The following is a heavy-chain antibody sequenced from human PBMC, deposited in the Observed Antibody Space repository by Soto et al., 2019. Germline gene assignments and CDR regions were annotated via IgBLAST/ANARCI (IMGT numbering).Heavy chain of an antibody. CDR3: AKDIRALWGSYYMDV. CDR2: ISWNSGSI. D-gene: IGHD3-10*01. CDR1: GFTFDDYA. J-gene: IGHJ6*03. V-gene: IGHV3-9*01. Sequence: GGSLRLSCAASGFTFDDYAMHWVRQAPGKGLEWVSGISWNSGSIGYADSVKGRFTISRDNAKNSLYLQMNSLRAEDTALYYCAKDIRALWGSYYMDVWGKGTTVTVCS.